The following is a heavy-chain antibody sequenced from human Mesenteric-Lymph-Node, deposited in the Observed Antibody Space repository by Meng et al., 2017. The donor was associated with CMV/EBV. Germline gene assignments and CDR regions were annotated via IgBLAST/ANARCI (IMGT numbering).Heavy chain of an antibody. V-gene: IGHV3-21*01. CDR2: VATTNSHT. D-gene: IGHD3-22*01. J-gene: IGHJ4*02. Sequence: GGSLRLSCAASGFTFSSYRMNWVRQAPGKGLEWVSSVATTNSHTYYADSVKGRFTISKDNTKNSLYLQMNSLRAEDTAVYYCARDQYYDSSGYLDFDYWGQGTLVTVSS. CDR1: GFTFSSYR. CDR3: ARDQYYDSSGYLDFDY.